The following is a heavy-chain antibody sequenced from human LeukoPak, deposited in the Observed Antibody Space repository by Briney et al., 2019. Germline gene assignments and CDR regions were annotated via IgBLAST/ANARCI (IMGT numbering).Heavy chain of an antibody. CDR1: GYTFTGYN. D-gene: IGHD3-10*01. CDR3: ARDLIWFGELSHFDY. CDR2: INPNSGGT. J-gene: IGHJ4*02. V-gene: IGHV1-2*02. Sequence: ASVKVSCKASGYTFTGYNMHWVRQAPGQGLEWMGWINPNSGGTNYAQTFQGRVTMTRDTSISTAYMEMSRLRSDDTAVYYCARDLIWFGELSHFDYWGQGTLVTVSS.